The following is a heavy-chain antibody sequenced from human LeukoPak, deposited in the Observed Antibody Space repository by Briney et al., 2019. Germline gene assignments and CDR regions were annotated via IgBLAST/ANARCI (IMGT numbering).Heavy chain of an antibody. CDR2: IKQDGSEK. V-gene: IGHV3-7*01. D-gene: IGHD2-2*02. CDR3: ARDLAGDCSSTSCYTRRVY. J-gene: IGHJ4*02. Sequence: GGSLRLSCAASGFTFSSYSMNWVRQAPGKGLEWVANIKQDGSEKYYVDSVKGRFTISRDNAKNSLYLQMNSLRAEDTAVYYCARDLAGDCSSTSCYTRRVYWGQGTLVTVSS. CDR1: GFTFSSYS.